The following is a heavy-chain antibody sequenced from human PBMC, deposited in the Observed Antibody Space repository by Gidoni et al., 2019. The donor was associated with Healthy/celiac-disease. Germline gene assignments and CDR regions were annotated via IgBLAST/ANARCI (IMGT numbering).Heavy chain of an antibody. D-gene: IGHD2-2*01. CDR2: IYYRGST. CDR1: GGFISSGVYY. Sequence: QVQLQESGSGLVKPSQNLSLTCTVSGGFISSGVYYWRWIRQHPGKGLEWIVYIYYRGSTYYHPSLKSRVTISVDTSKNQFSRKLSSVTAADTAVYSCATICSSTSCYPFDYWGQGTLVTVSS. CDR3: ATICSSTSCYPFDY. J-gene: IGHJ4*02. V-gene: IGHV4-31*03.